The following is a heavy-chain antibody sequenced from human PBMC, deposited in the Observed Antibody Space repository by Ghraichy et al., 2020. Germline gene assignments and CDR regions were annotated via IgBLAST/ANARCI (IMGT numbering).Heavy chain of an antibody. CDR2: INTNSGDT. CDR1: GYTFTVYY. Sequence: ASVKVSCKASGYTFTVYYIHWVRQAPGQGLEWMGWINTNSGDTNYPQKFQGRVTMTRDTSTRTAYMELRRLRFDDTAVYYCARDVTPRPTYYSDSSNYAYWGQGTLVTV. J-gene: IGHJ4*02. CDR3: ARDVTPRPTYYSDSSNYAY. D-gene: IGHD3-22*01. V-gene: IGHV1-2*02.